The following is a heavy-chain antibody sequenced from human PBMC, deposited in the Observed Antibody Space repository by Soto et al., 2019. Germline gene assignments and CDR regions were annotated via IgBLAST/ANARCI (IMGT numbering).Heavy chain of an antibody. CDR2: INPNSGGT. D-gene: IGHD2-21*02. V-gene: IGHV1-2*04. Sequence: ASVKVSCKASGYTFTGYYMHWVRQAPGQGLEWMGWINPNSGGTNYAQKFQGWVTMTRDTSISTAYMELSRLRSDDTAVYYCARGALLNIVVVTATPGAFDIWGRGTMVTVSS. CDR3: ARGALLNIVVVTATPGAFDI. J-gene: IGHJ3*02. CDR1: GYTFTGYY.